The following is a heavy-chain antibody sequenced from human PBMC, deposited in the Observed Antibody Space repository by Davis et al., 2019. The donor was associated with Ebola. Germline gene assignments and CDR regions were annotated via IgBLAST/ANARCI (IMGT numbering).Heavy chain of an antibody. CDR2: IISNSGGT. Sequence: ASVKVSCKASGYTFTGYNMHWVRQAPGQGLEWMGRIISNSGGTNYAQNFQGRVTMTRDTSISTAYMELSRLTSDDTAVYYCARTVRVTMSGGGPLDYWGQGTLVTVSS. V-gene: IGHV1-2*06. D-gene: IGHD4-17*01. CDR3: ARTVRVTMSGGGPLDY. CDR1: GYTFTGYN. J-gene: IGHJ4*02.